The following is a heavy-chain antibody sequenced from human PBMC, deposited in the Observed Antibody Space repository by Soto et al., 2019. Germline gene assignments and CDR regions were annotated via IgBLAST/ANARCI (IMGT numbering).Heavy chain of an antibody. V-gene: IGHV4-34*01. D-gene: IGHD3-22*01. J-gene: IGHJ4*02. Sequence: SETLSLTCAVYGGSFSGYYWSWIRQPPGKGLEWIGEINHSGSTNYNPSLKSRVTISVDTSKNQFSLKLSSVTAADTAVYYCARGLIFRKIVVVPPDYWGQGTLVTVSS. CDR1: GGSFSGYY. CDR2: INHSGST. CDR3: ARGLIFRKIVVVPPDY.